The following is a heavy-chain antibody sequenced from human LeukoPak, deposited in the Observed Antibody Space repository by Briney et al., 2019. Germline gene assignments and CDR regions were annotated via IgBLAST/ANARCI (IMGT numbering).Heavy chain of an antibody. Sequence: GGSLRLSCAASGFTFSSYGMHWVRQAPGKGLEWVSVISYDGSNKYYADSVKGLFTISRDNSKNTLYLQMNSLRAEDTAVYYCAKDRGRRIVVVPATKWGTFDYWGQGTLVPVSS. D-gene: IGHD2-2*01. V-gene: IGHV3-30*18. J-gene: IGHJ4*02. CDR3: AKDRGRRIVVVPATKWGTFDY. CDR2: ISYDGSNK. CDR1: GFTFSSYG.